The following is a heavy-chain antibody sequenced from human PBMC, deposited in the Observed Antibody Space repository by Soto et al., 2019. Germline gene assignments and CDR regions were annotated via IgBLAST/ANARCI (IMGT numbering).Heavy chain of an antibody. J-gene: IGHJ4*02. CDR2: ISAYNGNT. CDR3: ARDIEDYYESSGYYYVFDY. D-gene: IGHD3-22*01. CDR1: GYTFTSYG. V-gene: IGHV1-18*01. Sequence: GASVKVSCKASGYTFTSYGISWVRQAPGQGLDWMGWISAYNGNTNYAQKLQGRVTMTTDTSTSTAYMELRSLRSDDTAVYYCARDIEDYYESSGYYYVFDYWAQGTLVTVSS.